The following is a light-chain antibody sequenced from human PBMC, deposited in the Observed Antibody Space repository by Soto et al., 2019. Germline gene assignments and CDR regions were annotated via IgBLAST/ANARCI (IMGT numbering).Light chain of an antibody. V-gene: IGKV4-1*01. CDR2: WAS. CDR1: QSVLYSSTNKNY. J-gene: IGKJ2*01. CDR3: QQYHSSPRT. Sequence: DIVMTQSPDSLAVSLGERAPINCKSSQSVLYSSTNKNYLAWYQQKAGQPPKLLIYWASTRESGVPDRISGSGSGTDFTLTISSLQAEDVAVYYCQQYHSSPRTFGQGTKLEIK.